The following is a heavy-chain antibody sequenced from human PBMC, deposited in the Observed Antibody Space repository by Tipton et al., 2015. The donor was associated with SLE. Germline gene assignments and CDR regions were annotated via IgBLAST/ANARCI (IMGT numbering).Heavy chain of an antibody. CDR1: GGSISSGDYY. J-gene: IGHJ3*02. D-gene: IGHD3-10*01. CDR3: ARGPGLLWFGERKGAFDI. CDR2: IYYSGST. V-gene: IGHV4-30-4*01. Sequence: TLSLTCTVSGGSISSGDYYWSWIRQHPGKGLEWIGYIYYSGSTYYNPSLKSRVTISVDTSKNQFSLQLTSVTAADTAVYYCARGPGLLWFGERKGAFDIWGQGTMVTVSS.